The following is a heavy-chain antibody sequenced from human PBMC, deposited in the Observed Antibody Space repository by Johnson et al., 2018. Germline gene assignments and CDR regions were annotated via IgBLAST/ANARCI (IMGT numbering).Heavy chain of an antibody. CDR1: GFTFSTYG. CDR2: ISYDGSNK. Sequence: QVQLVESGGGVVQPGRSLRLSCAASGFTFSTYGMHWVRQAPGKGLEWVAVISYDGSNKYYADPVKGRFTISRDNSKNTLYLQMNRLRAEDTAVYYCAKWGGYYYYMDVWGKGTTVTVSS. V-gene: IGHV3-30*18. J-gene: IGHJ6*03. CDR3: AKWGGYYYYMDV. D-gene: IGHD3-16*01.